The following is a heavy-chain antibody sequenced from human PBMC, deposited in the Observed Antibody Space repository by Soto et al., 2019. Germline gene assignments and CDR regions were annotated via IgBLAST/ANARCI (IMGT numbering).Heavy chain of an antibody. Sequence: QVQLVQSGAEVKKPGSSVKVSCKASGGTFSSYAISWVRQAPGHGLAWMGGIIPIFGTADYAQKFQGRVRSTAEESTSTAYMELSSVRSEDTAVYYCASPPIVATIVNYYYGMDVWGQGTTVTVSS. V-gene: IGHV1-69*12. CDR3: ASPPIVATIVNYYYGMDV. CDR2: IIPIFGTA. D-gene: IGHD5-12*01. J-gene: IGHJ6*02. CDR1: GGTFSSYA.